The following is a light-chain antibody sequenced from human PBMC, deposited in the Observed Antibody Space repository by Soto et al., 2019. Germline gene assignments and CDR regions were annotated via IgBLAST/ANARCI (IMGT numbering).Light chain of an antibody. J-gene: IGLJ1*01. CDR3: SSYTSSSTLLYV. CDR2: DVS. V-gene: IGLV2-14*01. Sequence: QSALTQPASVSGSPGPSITISCTGTSSDVGGYNYVSWYQQHPGKAPKLMIYDVSNRPSGVSNRFSGYKSGNTASLTISGLQDEDEADDYCSSYTSSSTLLYVFGTGTKLTVL. CDR1: SSDVGGYNY.